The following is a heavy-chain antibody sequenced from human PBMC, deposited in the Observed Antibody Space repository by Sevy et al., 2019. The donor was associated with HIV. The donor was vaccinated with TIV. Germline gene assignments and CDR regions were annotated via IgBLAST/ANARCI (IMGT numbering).Heavy chain of an antibody. V-gene: IGHV3-49*04. CDR1: GFIFGDYG. D-gene: IGHD1-26*01. J-gene: IGHJ4*02. Sequence: GVSLRLSCTASGFIFGDYGMSWVRQPPGKGLEWIAFFKSKIHGGTTENAASVKGRFTISRDDSKNIVYLQMSNLKTEDTAVYYCTRWSGSQSIFDYWGQGTLVTVSS. CDR2: FKSKIHGGTT. CDR3: TRWSGSQSIFDY.